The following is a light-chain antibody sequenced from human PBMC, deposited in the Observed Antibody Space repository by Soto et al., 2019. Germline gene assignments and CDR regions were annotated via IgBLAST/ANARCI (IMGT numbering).Light chain of an antibody. CDR2: GAS. Sequence: VLTQSPGTLSLSPGDTATLSCRASQTVSRSFVAWYQLKPVQAPRLLIYGASSRAADIPARFTGSGSGTDFTLPSSRLEPEDIAVYCCHQYSSSSWTFGQGTKVEIK. CDR3: HQYSSSSWT. J-gene: IGKJ1*01. V-gene: IGKV3-20*01. CDR1: QTVSRSF.